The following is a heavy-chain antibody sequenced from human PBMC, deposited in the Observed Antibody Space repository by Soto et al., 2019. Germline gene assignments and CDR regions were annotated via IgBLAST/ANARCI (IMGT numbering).Heavy chain of an antibody. CDR1: GASIRESSHY. V-gene: IGHV4-39*01. CDR3: ASHLGNYGDWSFDS. D-gene: IGHD4-17*01. Sequence: QLLLQESGPGLVKPSETLSLTCAVSGASIRESSHYWAWIRQPPGKGMEWIAPIYYTGRTYSNPPLRSRLYISRDTSRDLFSRNLSSVTAADMAVYFCASHLGNYGDWSFDSWGQGTLVHFSS. CDR2: IYYTGRT. J-gene: IGHJ4*02.